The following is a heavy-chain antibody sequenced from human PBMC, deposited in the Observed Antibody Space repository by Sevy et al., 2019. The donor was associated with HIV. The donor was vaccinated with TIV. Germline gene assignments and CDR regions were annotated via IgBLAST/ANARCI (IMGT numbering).Heavy chain of an antibody. CDR2: ISNSGTTI. D-gene: IGHD4-17*01. CDR3: ARDLPPSATTVPHFDC. Sequence: GGSLRLSCAASGFTFTSYEMNWVRQAPVKGLEWLSYISNSGTTIYYSDSVKGRFTISRDNARNSLYLQMSSLRAEDTAVYYCARDLPPSATTVPHFDCWGQGTLVTVSS. CDR1: GFTFTSYE. J-gene: IGHJ4*02. V-gene: IGHV3-48*03.